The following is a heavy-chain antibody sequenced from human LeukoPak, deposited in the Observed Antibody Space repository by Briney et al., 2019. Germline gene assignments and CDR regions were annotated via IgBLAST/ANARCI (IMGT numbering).Heavy chain of an antibody. CDR2: IYYSGST. CDR1: GGSISSGGYY. V-gene: IGHV4-31*03. Sequence: SETPSLTCTVSGGSISSGGYYWSWIRQHPGKGLEWIGYIYYSGSTYYNPSLKSRVTISVDTSKNQFSLKLSSVTAADTAVYYCARVLRSGRNAFDIWGQGTMVTVSS. J-gene: IGHJ3*02. CDR3: ARVLRSGRNAFDI. D-gene: IGHD3-3*01.